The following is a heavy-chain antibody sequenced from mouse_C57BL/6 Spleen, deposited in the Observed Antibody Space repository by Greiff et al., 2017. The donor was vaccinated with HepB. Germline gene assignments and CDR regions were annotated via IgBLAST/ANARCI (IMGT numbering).Heavy chain of an antibody. V-gene: IGHV1-61*01. CDR3: ARQPLYYGSSHWYFDV. CDR2: IYPSDSET. J-gene: IGHJ1*03. Sequence: VQLQQPGAELVRPGSSVKLSCKASGYTFTSYWMDWVKQRPGQGLEWIGNIYPSDSETHYNQKFKDKATLTVDKSSSTAYMQLSSLTSEDSAVYYCARQPLYYGSSHWYFDVWGTGTTVTVSS. D-gene: IGHD1-1*01. CDR1: GYTFTSYW.